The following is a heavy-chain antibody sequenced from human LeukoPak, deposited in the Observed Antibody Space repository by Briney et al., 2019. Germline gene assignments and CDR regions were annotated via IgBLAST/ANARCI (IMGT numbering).Heavy chain of an antibody. CDR1: GYTFTDYY. CDR2: INTNTGNP. CDR3: ARGYGSGTLSPWGFKVRYDY. V-gene: IGHV7-4-1*02. J-gene: IGHJ4*02. Sequence: ASVKVSCKASGYTFTDYYMHWVRQAPGQGLEWMGWINTNTGNPTYAQGFTGRFVFSLDTSVSTAYLQISSLKAEDTAVYYCARGYGSGTLSPWGFKVRYDYWGQGTLVTVSS. D-gene: IGHD3-10*01.